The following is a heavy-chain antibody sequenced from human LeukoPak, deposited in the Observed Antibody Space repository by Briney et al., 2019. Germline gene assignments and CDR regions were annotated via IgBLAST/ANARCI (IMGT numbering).Heavy chain of an antibody. Sequence: ASVKVSCKASGYTFTGYYMHWVRQAPGQGLEWMGWINPNSGNTGYAQKFQGRVTMTRDTSISTAYMELSRLRSDDTAVYYCARDREWMVRGVIFDYWGQGTLVTVSS. J-gene: IGHJ4*02. V-gene: IGHV1-2*02. CDR3: ARDREWMVRGVIFDY. CDR2: INPNSGNT. D-gene: IGHD3-10*01. CDR1: GYTFTGYY.